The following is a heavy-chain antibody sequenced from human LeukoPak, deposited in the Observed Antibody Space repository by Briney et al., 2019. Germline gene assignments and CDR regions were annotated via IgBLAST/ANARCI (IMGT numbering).Heavy chain of an antibody. Sequence: ASVKVSCKASGGTSSSYAISWVRQAPGQGLEWMGGIIPIFGTANYAQKFQGRVTITTDESTSTAYMELSSLRSEDTAVYYCASRGGYCSSTSCYRFDYWGQGTLVTVSS. D-gene: IGHD2-2*01. CDR2: IIPIFGTA. J-gene: IGHJ4*02. V-gene: IGHV1-69*05. CDR3: ASRGGYCSSTSCYRFDY. CDR1: GGTSSSYA.